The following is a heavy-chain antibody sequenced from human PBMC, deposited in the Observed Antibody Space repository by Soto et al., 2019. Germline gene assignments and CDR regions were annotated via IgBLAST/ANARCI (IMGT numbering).Heavy chain of an antibody. J-gene: IGHJ5*02. D-gene: IGHD1-20*01. CDR1: GFSFSSYA. V-gene: IGHV3-30*18. Sequence: GGSLRLSCAASGFSFSSYAMHWVRQAPGKELEWVALISYDGSNKYYADSVKARFTISRDNSKNTLYLQMNSLRAEDTAVYYCAKDFITGTARWFDPWGQGTLVTVSS. CDR3: AKDFITGTARWFDP. CDR2: ISYDGSNK.